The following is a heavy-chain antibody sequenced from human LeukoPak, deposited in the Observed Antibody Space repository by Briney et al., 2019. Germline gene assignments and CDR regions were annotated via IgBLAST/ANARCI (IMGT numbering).Heavy chain of an antibody. V-gene: IGHV3-30*02. CDR2: IRYDGSNK. D-gene: IGHD1-26*01. CDR1: GFTFSSYG. Sequence: GGSLRLSCAASGFTFSSYGMHWVRQAPGKGLEWVAFIRYDGSNKYYADSVKGRFTISRDNSKNTLYLQMNSLRAEDTAVYYCAKDREGSGSSQEDPPEYFQHWGQGTLVTVSS. J-gene: IGHJ1*01. CDR3: AKDREGSGSSQEDPPEYFQH.